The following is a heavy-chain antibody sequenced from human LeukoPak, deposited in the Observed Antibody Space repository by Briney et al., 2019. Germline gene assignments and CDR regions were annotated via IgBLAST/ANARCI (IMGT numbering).Heavy chain of an antibody. J-gene: IGHJ4*02. CDR1: GFTFSSYG. CDR2: IWYDGSNK. Sequence: PGRSLRLSCAASGFTFSSYGMHWVRQAPGKGLEWAAVIWYDGSNKYYADSVKGRFTISRDNSKNTLYLQMNSLRAEDTAVYYCARDPMVAYHYFDYWGQGTLVTVSS. D-gene: IGHD2-8*01. V-gene: IGHV3-33*01. CDR3: ARDPMVAYHYFDY.